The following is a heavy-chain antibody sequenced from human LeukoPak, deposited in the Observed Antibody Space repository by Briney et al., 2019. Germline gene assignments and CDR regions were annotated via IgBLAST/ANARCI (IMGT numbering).Heavy chain of an antibody. J-gene: IGHJ2*01. CDR2: IYSTGST. V-gene: IGHV4-61*02. CDR3: ARDGPSSGTYSSSWYFDL. CDR1: GGSISSGSYY. Sequence: PSQTLSLTCTASGGSISSGSYYWSWIRQPAGKGLEWIGRIYSTGSTNYNPSLKSRVTISVDTSENQFSLKLSSVTAADTALYYCARDGPSSGTYSSSWYFDLWGRGTLVTVSS. D-gene: IGHD1-26*01.